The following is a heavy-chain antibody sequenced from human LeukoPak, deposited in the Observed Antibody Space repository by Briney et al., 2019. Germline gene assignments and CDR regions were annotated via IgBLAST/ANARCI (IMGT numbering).Heavy chain of an antibody. V-gene: IGHV1-2*06. CDR2: INPKTGGT. Sequence: ASVKVSCKASEYTFTAFYIHWVRQAPGQGLEWMGRINPKTGGTNYAQKFQGRVTMTTDTSISTAYMDLSSLRSDDTAVYICARDGPGYCSPTSCSDNWFDPWGQGALVTVSS. J-gene: IGHJ5*02. CDR1: EYTFTAFY. CDR3: ARDGPGYCSPTSCSDNWFDP. D-gene: IGHD2-2*01.